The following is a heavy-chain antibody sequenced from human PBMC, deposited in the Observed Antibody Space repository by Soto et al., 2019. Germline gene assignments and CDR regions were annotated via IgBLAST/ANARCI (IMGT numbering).Heavy chain of an antibody. V-gene: IGHV1-8*01. J-gene: IGHJ4*02. D-gene: IGHD1-7*01. CDR1: GYTFTSYD. CDR3: ARGASDWNYELH. CDR2: MNPNNGNT. Sequence: QVQLVQSGAEVKKPGASVKVSCKASGYTFTSYDINWVRQATGQGLEWMGWMNPNNGNTGYAQKFQGRVTMTRDTSISTAYMELSSLRSEDTAVYYCARGASDWNYELHWGQGTLVTVSS.